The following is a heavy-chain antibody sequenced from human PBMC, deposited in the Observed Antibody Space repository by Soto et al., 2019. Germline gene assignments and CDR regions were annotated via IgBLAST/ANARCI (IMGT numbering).Heavy chain of an antibody. CDR2: TIPLAGTP. CDR1: GGTFSSYA. CDR3: ARDSEGYQPPTY. Sequence: QVQLVPSGAEVKQPGSSVKVSCKASGGTFSSYAITWVRLAPGQGLEWMGGTIPLAGTPNYALKFQGRVTIPDDKTTNRVYMDLSSLRSEDTAVYYCARDSEGYQPPTYWCRGTLVTVSS. V-gene: IGHV1-69*06. D-gene: IGHD2-2*01. J-gene: IGHJ4*02.